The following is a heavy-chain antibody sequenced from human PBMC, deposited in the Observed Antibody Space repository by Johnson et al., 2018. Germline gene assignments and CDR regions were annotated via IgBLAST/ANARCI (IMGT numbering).Heavy chain of an antibody. CDR3: ARSRSDSYVIDI. CDR2: ISSDGSNK. V-gene: IGHV3-30-3*01. CDR1: GFTFRSCA. J-gene: IGHJ3*02. D-gene: IGHD3-16*01. Sequence: QVQLVESGGGVVQPGRSLRLSCAASGFTFRSCAMNWVRQAPGKGLEWVAVISSDGSNKYYGDSVKGRLTISRDNSKNTLYLQMNSLRAEDTAVYYCARSRSDSYVIDIWGQGTMVTVSP.